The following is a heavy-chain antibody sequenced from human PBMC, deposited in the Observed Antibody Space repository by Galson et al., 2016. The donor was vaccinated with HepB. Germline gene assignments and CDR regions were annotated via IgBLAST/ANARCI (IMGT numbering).Heavy chain of an antibody. CDR2: ISSSGIAK. CDR1: GFTFTTYE. CDR3: AQYYYDSSGYVEYFQN. Sequence: SLRLSCAASGFTFTTYEMNWVRQAPGKGLEWVSYISSSGIAKYYADSVKGRFTISRDNAKNSLCLQMNSLRAEDTAVYYCAQYYYDSSGYVEYFQNWGQGSRVTVSS. D-gene: IGHD3-22*01. V-gene: IGHV3-48*03. J-gene: IGHJ1*01.